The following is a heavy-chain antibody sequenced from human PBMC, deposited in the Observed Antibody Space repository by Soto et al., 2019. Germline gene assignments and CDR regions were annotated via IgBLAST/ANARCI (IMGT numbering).Heavy chain of an antibody. D-gene: IGHD4-4*01. CDR3: ARDAGYSRFDY. Sequence: EVQLLESGGGLVQPGGSLRLSCAASGFTFSSYAMSWVRQSPGKGLEWVSAIPGSGGSTYYAGSVKGRFTISRDNSKNSLYLQMNSLRAEDSAVYYCARDAGYSRFDYWGQGTLVTVSS. J-gene: IGHJ4*02. CDR2: IPGSGGST. CDR1: GFTFSSYA. V-gene: IGHV3-23*01.